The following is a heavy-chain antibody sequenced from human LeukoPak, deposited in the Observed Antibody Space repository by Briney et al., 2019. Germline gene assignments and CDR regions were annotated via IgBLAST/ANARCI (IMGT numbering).Heavy chain of an antibody. CDR2: IRYDGSNK. Sequence: GGSLRLSCAASGFTFSSYGMHWVRQAPGKGLEWVAFIRYDGSNKYYVDSVKGRFTISRDNSKNSLYLQMNSLRAEDTALYYCARDRQQLVRYYYYMDVWGKGTTVTVSS. CDR3: ARDRQQLVRYYYYMDV. V-gene: IGHV3-30*02. D-gene: IGHD6-13*01. J-gene: IGHJ6*03. CDR1: GFTFSSYG.